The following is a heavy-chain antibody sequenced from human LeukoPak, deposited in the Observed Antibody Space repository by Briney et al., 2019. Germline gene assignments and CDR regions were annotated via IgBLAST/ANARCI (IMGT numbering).Heavy chain of an antibody. V-gene: IGHV3-7*04. J-gene: IGHJ4*02. CDR2: IQQDGSEK. D-gene: IGHD5-18*01. CDR1: GFTFSDYW. CDR3: ARDRGFSYGIDF. Sequence: GGSLRLSCAASGFTFSDYWMSWVRQAPGKGLEWVANIQQDGSEKYYVDSVKGRFTISRDNAKKSLFLQVSSLRGEDTAAYYCARDRGFSYGIDFWGQGTLVTVSS.